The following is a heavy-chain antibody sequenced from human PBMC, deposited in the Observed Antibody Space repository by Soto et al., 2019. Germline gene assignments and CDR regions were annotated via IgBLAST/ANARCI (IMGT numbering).Heavy chain of an antibody. CDR2: IYYSGST. V-gene: IGHV4-39*01. CDR1: GGSISSSSYY. Sequence: SETLSLTCTVSGGSISSSSYYWGWIRQPPGKGLEWIGSIYYSGSTYYNPSLKSRVTISVDTSKNQFSLKLSSVTAADTAVYYCARHWIRGSGSYYQIDYWGQGTLVTVSS. D-gene: IGHD3-10*01. J-gene: IGHJ4*02. CDR3: ARHWIRGSGSYYQIDY.